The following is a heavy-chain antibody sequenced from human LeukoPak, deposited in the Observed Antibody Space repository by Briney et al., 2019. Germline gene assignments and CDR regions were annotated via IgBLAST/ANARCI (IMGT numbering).Heavy chain of an antibody. V-gene: IGHV5-51*03. CDR3: AGSYYYDSSGYYTAAFDI. D-gene: IGHD3-22*01. J-gene: IGHJ3*02. CDR1: GYSFTSYW. CDR2: IYPGDSDT. Sequence: GESLKISCKGSGYSFTSYWIGWVRQMPGKGLEWMGVIYPGDSDTRYSPSFQGQVTISADKSISTAYLQWSSLKASDTAMYYCAGSYYYDSSGYYTAAFDIWGQGTMVTVSS.